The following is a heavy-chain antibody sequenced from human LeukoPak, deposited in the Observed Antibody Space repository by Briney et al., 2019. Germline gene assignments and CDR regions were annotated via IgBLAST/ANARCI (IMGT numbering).Heavy chain of an antibody. J-gene: IGHJ4*02. CDR1: GFTFSNYM. Sequence: GGSLRLSCAASGFTFSNYMMHWVRQAPGKGLVWVSRIKSDGITITYADSVKGRFTISRDNAKNTVYLQINSLRDEDTAVYYCARICSSTDCLIPDWGQGTLATVSS. D-gene: IGHD2-2*01. CDR3: ARICSSTDCLIPD. V-gene: IGHV3-74*01. CDR2: IKSDGITI.